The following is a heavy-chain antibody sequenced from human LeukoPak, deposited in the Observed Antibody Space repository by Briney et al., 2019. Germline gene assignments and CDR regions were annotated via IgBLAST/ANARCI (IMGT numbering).Heavy chain of an antibody. CDR2: MNSNSGNT. CDR3: ARGRGGTVVRGYLDY. D-gene: IGHD3-10*01. V-gene: IGHV1-8*01. Sequence: ASVKVSCKASGYTFTNYDIMWVRQATGQGPEWMGWMNSNSGNTGSGQKFQGRVTMTRDTSINTAYMELHSLTSEDTAVYYCARGRGGTVVRGYLDYWGQGTLVTVSS. CDR1: GYTFTNYD. J-gene: IGHJ4*02.